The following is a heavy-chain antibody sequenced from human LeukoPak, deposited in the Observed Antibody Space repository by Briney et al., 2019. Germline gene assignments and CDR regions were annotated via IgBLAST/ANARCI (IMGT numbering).Heavy chain of an antibody. V-gene: IGHV1-46*01. J-gene: IGHJ5*02. Sequence: ASVKVSCKASGYTFPSYYMHWVRQAPGQGLEWMGIINPSGGSTSYAQKFQGRVTMTRDTSTSTVYMELSSLRSEDTAVYYCARRGVADWFDPWGQGTLVTVSS. CDR1: GYTFPSYY. D-gene: IGHD6-19*01. CDR3: ARRGVADWFDP. CDR2: INPSGGST.